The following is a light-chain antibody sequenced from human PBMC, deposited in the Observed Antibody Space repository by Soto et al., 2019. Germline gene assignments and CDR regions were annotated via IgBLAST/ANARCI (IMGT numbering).Light chain of an antibody. CDR2: DIS. Sequence: IQMTQSPSTLSASVGDRVTITCRASQSIATWLAWYQQKPGKGPKLLIYDISTLQSGVPSRFSGSGSGTEFTLTISSLQPDDFATYYCQQYNTYWTFGQGTKVDIK. J-gene: IGKJ1*01. CDR1: QSIATW. CDR3: QQYNTYWT. V-gene: IGKV1-5*01.